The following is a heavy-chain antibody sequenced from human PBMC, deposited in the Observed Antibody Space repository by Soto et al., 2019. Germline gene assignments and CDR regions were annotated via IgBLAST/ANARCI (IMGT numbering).Heavy chain of an antibody. D-gene: IGHD5-12*01. CDR1: GFTFSSYG. CDR2: TWYDGSNK. Sequence: VRSLRLSCAASGFTFSSYGMHWVRQAPGKGLEWVAVTWYDGSNKYYADSVKGRFTISRDNSKNTLYLQMNSLRAEDTAVYYCARDRLYSGYDSFDYWGPGT. V-gene: IGHV3-33*01. CDR3: ARDRLYSGYDSFDY. J-gene: IGHJ4*02.